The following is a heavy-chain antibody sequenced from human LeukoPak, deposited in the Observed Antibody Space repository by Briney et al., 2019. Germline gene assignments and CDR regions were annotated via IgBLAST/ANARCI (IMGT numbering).Heavy chain of an antibody. CDR3: ARRQNSSHRLYYYYGMDV. J-gene: IGHJ6*02. D-gene: IGHD6-13*01. CDR2: INHSGST. V-gene: IGHV4-34*01. CDR1: GGSFSGYY. Sequence: SETLSLTCAVYGGSFSGYYWSWIRQPPGKGLEWIGEINHSGSTNYNPSLKSRVTISVDTSKNQFSLKLSSVTPADTAVYYCARRQNSSHRLYYYYGMDVWGQGTTVTVSS.